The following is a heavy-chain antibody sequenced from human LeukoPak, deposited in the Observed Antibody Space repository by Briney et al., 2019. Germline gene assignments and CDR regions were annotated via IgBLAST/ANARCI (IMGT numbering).Heavy chain of an antibody. Sequence: SGPALVKPTQTLTLTCTFSGFSLSTSGMCVNWIREPPGKALEWLARLDWDDDKFYSTSLKTRLTISKDTSKNQVVLRMTNMDPVDTATYYCARFLGSHVSGGLDAFDVWGQGTVVTVSS. CDR3: ARFLGSHVSGGLDAFDV. V-gene: IGHV2-70*17. CDR2: LDWDDDK. J-gene: IGHJ3*01. CDR1: GFSLSTSGMC. D-gene: IGHD6-25*01.